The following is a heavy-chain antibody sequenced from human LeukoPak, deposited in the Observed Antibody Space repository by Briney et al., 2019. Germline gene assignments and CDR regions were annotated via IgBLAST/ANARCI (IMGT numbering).Heavy chain of an antibody. CDR2: ISWNSGSI. D-gene: IGHD3-22*01. V-gene: IGHV3-9*01. Sequence: GGSLRLSCAASGFTFDDYAMHWVRQAPGKGLEWVSGISWNSGSIGYEDSVKGRFTISRDNAKNSLYLQMNSLRAEDTALYYCAKDTYYYDSSGYGFYYGMDVWGQGTTVTVSS. CDR3: AKDTYYYDSSGYGFYYGMDV. J-gene: IGHJ6*02. CDR1: GFTFDDYA.